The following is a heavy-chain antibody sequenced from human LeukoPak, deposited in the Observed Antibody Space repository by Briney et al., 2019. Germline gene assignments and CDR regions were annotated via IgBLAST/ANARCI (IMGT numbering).Heavy chain of an antibody. CDR2: IIPILGIA. D-gene: IGHD2-2*01. J-gene: IGHJ5*02. CDR1: GGTFSSYA. CDR3: ASXPGYQLLRGDNWFDP. Sequence: ASVKVSCKASGGTFSSYAISWVRQAPGQGLEWMGRIIPILGIANYAQKFQGRVTITADKSTSTAYMELSSLRSEDTAVYYCASXPGYQLLRGDNWFDPWGQGTLVTVSS. V-gene: IGHV1-69*04.